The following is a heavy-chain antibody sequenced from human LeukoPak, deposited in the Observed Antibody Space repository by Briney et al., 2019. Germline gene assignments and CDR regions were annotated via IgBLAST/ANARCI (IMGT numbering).Heavy chain of an antibody. CDR1: GLTFSSYA. CDR2: ISGSGGST. D-gene: IGHD3-22*01. V-gene: IGHV3-23*01. Sequence: GGSLRLSCAASGLTFSSYAMSWVRQAPGKGLEWVSAISGSGGSTYYADSVKGRFTISRDNSRNTLYLQMNSLRAEDTAVYYCAKVSLYYYDSSGYLDYWGQGTLVTVSS. J-gene: IGHJ4*02. CDR3: AKVSLYYYDSSGYLDY.